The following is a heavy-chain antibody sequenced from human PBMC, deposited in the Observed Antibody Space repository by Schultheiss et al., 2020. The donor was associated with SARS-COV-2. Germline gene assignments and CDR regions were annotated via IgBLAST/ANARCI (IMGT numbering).Heavy chain of an antibody. D-gene: IGHD5/OR15-5a*01. CDR2: IYTSGST. V-gene: IGHV4-4*07. Sequence: GSLRLSCTVSGGSISSYYWSWIRQPAGKGLEWIGRIYTSGSTNYNPSLKSRVTMSVDTSKNQFSLKLSSVTAADTAVYYCARAPRHGSVTQSLYGMDVWGQGTTVTVSS. CDR1: GGSISSYY. CDR3: ARAPRHGSVTQSLYGMDV. J-gene: IGHJ6*02.